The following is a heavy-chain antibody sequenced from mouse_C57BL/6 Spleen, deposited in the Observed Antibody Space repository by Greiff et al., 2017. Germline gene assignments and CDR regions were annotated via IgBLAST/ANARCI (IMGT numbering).Heavy chain of an antibody. J-gene: IGHJ4*01. V-gene: IGHV1-53*01. CDR1: GYTFTSYW. CDR2: INPSNGGT. Sequence: VQLQQPGTELVKPGASVKLSCKASGYTFTSYWMHWVKQRPGQGLEWIGNINPSNGGTNYNEKFKSKATLTVDKSSSTAYMQLSSLTSEASAVYYCARRITTVVATRAIDYWGQGTSGTVSS. D-gene: IGHD1-1*01. CDR3: ARRITTVVATRAIDY.